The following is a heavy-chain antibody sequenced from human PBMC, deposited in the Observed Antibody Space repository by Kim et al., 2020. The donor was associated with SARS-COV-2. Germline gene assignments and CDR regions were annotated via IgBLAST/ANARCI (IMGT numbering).Heavy chain of an antibody. CDR3: ARRLPSRYGSGTWFDP. CDR2: IYYSGST. Sequence: SETLSLTCTVSGGSISSGYYYWSWIRQPPGKGLEWIGYIYYSGSTYYNPSLKSRVTISVDTSKNQFSLKLSSVTAADTAVYYCARRLPSRYGSGTWFDPWGQGTLVTVSS. D-gene: IGHD3-10*01. V-gene: IGHV4-30-4*01. J-gene: IGHJ5*02. CDR1: GGSISSGYYY.